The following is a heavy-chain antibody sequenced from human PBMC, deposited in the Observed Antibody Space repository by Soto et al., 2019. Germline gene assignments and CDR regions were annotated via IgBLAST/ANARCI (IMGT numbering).Heavy chain of an antibody. V-gene: IGHV4-39*01. CDR3: ARKYCSGGSCYSVDY. Sequence: QLQLQESGPGLVKPSETLSLTCTVSGGSISSSSYYWGWIRQPPGKGLEWIGSIYYSGSTYYNPSLKRRGTISVDTSKNQFSLKLSSVTAADTAVYYCARKYCSGGSCYSVDYWGQGTLVTVSS. CDR2: IYYSGST. CDR1: GGSISSSSYY. J-gene: IGHJ4*02. D-gene: IGHD2-15*01.